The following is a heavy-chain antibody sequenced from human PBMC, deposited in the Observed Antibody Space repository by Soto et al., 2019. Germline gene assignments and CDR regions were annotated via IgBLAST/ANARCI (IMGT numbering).Heavy chain of an antibody. Sequence: WETLSLTCTVSGVSIRSYFWSWIRQPPGKGLEWIGYTYYNADTKYSPSLESRATISADPSKKQFSLSLSPVSAADTALYFCEGSKNRGESFDYWVQGARVTAPQ. V-gene: IGHV4-59*01. CDR3: EGSKNRGESFDY. CDR2: TYYNADT. J-gene: IGHJ4*02. CDR1: GVSIRSYF. D-gene: IGHD3-10*01.